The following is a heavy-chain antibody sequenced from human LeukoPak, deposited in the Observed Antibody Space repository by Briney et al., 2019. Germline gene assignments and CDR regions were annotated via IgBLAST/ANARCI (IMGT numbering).Heavy chain of an antibody. J-gene: IGHJ6*02. D-gene: IGHD6-13*01. V-gene: IGHV3-33*01. CDR3: ARDRDSSSWYYCYYYGMDV. CDR1: GFTFSSYG. Sequence: GGSLRLSCAASGFTFSSYGMHWVRQAPGKGLEWVAVIWYDGSNKYYADSVKGRFTISRDNSKNTLYLQMNSLRAEDTAVYYCARDRDSSSWYYCYYYGMDVWGQGTTVIVSS. CDR2: IWYDGSNK.